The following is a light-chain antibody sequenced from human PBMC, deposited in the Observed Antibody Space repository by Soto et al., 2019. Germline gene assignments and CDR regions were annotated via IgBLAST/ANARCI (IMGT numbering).Light chain of an antibody. CDR2: ATS. CDR3: QHYNNWPLT. CDR1: ESINRN. Sequence: EIVMTQSPATLSVSPGERVTLSCRASESINRNLVWYQKRPGQTPRLLIYATSTRATGIPARFSGSGSGTEFTLTISSLQSEDFAVYYCQHYNNWPLTFGGGTKVDIK. J-gene: IGKJ4*01. V-gene: IGKV3-15*01.